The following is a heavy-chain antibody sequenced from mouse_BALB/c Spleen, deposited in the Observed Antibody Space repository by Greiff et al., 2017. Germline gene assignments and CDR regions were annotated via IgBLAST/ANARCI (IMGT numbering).Heavy chain of an antibody. D-gene: IGHD2-4*01. CDR2: ISSGGGST. J-gene: IGHJ4*01. CDR3: ARHKAGTTMITTWYAMDY. CDR1: GFAFSSYD. Sequence: EVHLVESGGGLVKPGGSLKLSCAASGFAFSSYDMSWVRQTPEKRLEWVAYISSGGGSTYYPDTVKGRFTISRDNAKNTLYLQMSSLKSEDTAMYYCARHKAGTTMITTWYAMDYWGQGTSVTVSS. V-gene: IGHV5-12-1*01.